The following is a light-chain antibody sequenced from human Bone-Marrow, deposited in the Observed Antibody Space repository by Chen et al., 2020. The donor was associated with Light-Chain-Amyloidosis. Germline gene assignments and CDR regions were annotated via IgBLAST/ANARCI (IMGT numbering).Light chain of an antibody. V-gene: IGKV4-1*01. CDR1: QSLLYNSSNKNY. Sequence: DIVMNQSPDVLAVSLGERATINCRSSQSLLYNSSNKNYLAWYQQKPGQPPKLLIYWASTRESGVPDRFSGSGSGTDFTLTISSLQAEDVAVYYCQQYYTTPLTFGGGTKVQI. CDR3: QQYYTTPLT. J-gene: IGKJ4*01. CDR2: WAS.